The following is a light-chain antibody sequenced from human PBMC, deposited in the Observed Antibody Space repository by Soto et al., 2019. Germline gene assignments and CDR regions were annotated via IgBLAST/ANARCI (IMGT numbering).Light chain of an antibody. V-gene: IGKV3-20*01. Sequence: EIVLTQSPGTLSLSPGERATLSCRASQSVSSSSLAWYQQKPGQAPRLLIYGASSRATGIPDRFSGSGSGTDFTLTISRLEPEDFAVYYCQQYGTSPETFGPGTKVDI. CDR3: QQYGTSPET. CDR2: GAS. CDR1: QSVSSSS. J-gene: IGKJ3*01.